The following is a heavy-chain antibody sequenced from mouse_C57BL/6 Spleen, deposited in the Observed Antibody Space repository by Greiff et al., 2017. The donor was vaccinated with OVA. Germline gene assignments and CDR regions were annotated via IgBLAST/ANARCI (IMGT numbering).Heavy chain of an antibody. V-gene: IGHV14-3*01. J-gene: IGHJ3*01. CDR3: AGGRSTSAWFAY. Sequence: EVQLQQSVAELVRPGASVKLSCTASGFNIKNTYMHWVKQRPEQGLEWIGRIDPANGNTKYAPKFQGKANITADTSSNTAYLQLSSLTSEDPAIYYFAGGRSTSAWFAYWGQGTLVTVSA. CDR1: GFNIKNTY. D-gene: IGHD5-1*01. CDR2: IDPANGNT.